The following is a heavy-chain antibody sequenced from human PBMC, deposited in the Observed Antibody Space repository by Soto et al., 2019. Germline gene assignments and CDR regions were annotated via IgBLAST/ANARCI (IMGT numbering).Heavy chain of an antibody. D-gene: IGHD2-2*01. V-gene: IGHV4-34*01. CDR2: INHSGST. J-gene: IGHJ4*02. CDR3: ASGAVKLGYCSSTSCYLDY. CDR1: GGSFSGYY. Sequence: SETLSLTCAVYGGSFSGYYWSWIRQPPGKGLEWIGEINHSGSTNYNPSLKSRVTISVDTSKNQFSLKLSSVTAADTAVYYCASGAVKLGYCSSTSCYLDYWGQGTLVT.